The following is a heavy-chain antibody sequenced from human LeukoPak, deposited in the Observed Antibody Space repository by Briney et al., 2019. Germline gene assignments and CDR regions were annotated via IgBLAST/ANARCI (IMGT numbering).Heavy chain of an antibody. CDR1: GYTLTELS. Sequence: AASVKVSCKVSGYTLTELSMHWVRQAPGKGLEWMGGFDPEDGETIYAQKFQGRVTMTEDASTDTAYMELSSLRSEDTAVYYCAADSSSLYWFDPWGQGTLVTVSS. CDR3: AADSSSLYWFDP. CDR2: FDPEDGET. J-gene: IGHJ5*02. D-gene: IGHD6-6*01. V-gene: IGHV1-24*01.